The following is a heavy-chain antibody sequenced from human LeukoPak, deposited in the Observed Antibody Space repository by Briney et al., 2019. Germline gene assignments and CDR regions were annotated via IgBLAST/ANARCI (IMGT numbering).Heavy chain of an antibody. CDR1: GGSISSSSYY. V-gene: IGHV4-61*05. Sequence: SETLSLTCTVSGGSISSSSYYWSWIRQPPGKGLEWIGYIYYSGSTNYNPSLKSRVTISVDTSKNQFSLKLSSVTAADTAVYYCATARGSYQGPYDAFDIWGQGTMVTVSS. D-gene: IGHD1-26*01. CDR3: ATARGSYQGPYDAFDI. CDR2: IYYSGST. J-gene: IGHJ3*02.